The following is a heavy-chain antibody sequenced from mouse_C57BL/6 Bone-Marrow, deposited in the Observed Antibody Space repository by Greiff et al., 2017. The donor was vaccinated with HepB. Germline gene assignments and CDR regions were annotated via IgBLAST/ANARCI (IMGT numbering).Heavy chain of an antibody. CDR2: IHPNSGST. CDR1: GYTFTSYW. J-gene: IGHJ2*01. CDR3: AREATVRGFDY. V-gene: IGHV1-64*01. D-gene: IGHD1-1*01. Sequence: QVQLQQPGAELVKPGASVKLSCKASGYTFTSYWMHWVKQRPGQGLEWIGMIHPNSGSTNYNEKFKSKATLTVDKSSSTAYMQLSSLTSEDSAVYYCAREATVRGFDYWGQGTTLTVSS.